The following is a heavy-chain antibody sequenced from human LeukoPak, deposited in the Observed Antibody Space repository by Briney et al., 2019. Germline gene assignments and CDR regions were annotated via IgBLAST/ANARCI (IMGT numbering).Heavy chain of an antibody. CDR3: ARSYYYDSSGYYPDDAFDI. J-gene: IGHJ3*02. V-gene: IGHV1-46*01. D-gene: IGHD3-22*01. Sequence: GASVKVSCKASGYTFTSYYMHWVRQAPGQGLEWMGIINPSGGSTSYAQKFQGRVTMTRDTSTSTVYMELSSLRSEDTAVYYCARSYYYDSSGYYPDDAFDIWGQGTMVTVSS. CDR2: INPSGGST. CDR1: GYTFTSYY.